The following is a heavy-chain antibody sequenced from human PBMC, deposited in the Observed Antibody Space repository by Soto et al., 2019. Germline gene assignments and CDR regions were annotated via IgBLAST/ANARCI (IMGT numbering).Heavy chain of an antibody. D-gene: IGHD3-10*01. CDR3: AANMLRAPLDP. V-gene: IGHV3-30*03. CDR2: ISYDGSNK. J-gene: IGHJ5*02. CDR1: GFTFSNYG. Sequence: QVQLVESGGGVVQPGRSLRLSCATSGFTFSNYGMHWARHTPGKGLEWVAVISYDGSNKKYADSVKGRFTISRDNSKSTLTLQMNTLRVEDTAVYYCAANMLRAPLDPWGQGTLVIVS.